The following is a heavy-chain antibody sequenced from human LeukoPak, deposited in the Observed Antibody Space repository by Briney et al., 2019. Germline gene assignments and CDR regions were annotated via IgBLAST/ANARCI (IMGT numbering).Heavy chain of an antibody. CDR2: INYSGNT. CDR1: VGSISSSSYY. CDR3: ARRPQSYIDV. J-gene: IGHJ6*03. V-gene: IGHV4-39*01. Sequence: SETLSLTCTVSVGSISSSSYYWGWIRQPPGKGLELIGSINYSGNTFYNPSLKSRVTISVDTSKNQFSLNLSSMTAADTAVYYCARRPQSYIDVWGNGNTVTVSS.